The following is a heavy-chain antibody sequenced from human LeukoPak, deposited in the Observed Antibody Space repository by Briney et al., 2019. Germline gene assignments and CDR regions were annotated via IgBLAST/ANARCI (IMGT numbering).Heavy chain of an antibody. J-gene: IGHJ4*02. CDR3: ARGHYDYVWGSYRYTGLPFFDY. V-gene: IGHV4-34*01. CDR2: INHSGST. Sequence: SETLSLTCAVYGGSFSGYYWSWIRQPPGKGLEWIGEINHSGSTNYNPSLKSRVTISVDTSKNQFSLKLSSVTAADTAVYYSARGHYDYVWGSYRYTGLPFFDYWGQGTLVTVSS. CDR1: GGSFSGYY. D-gene: IGHD3-16*02.